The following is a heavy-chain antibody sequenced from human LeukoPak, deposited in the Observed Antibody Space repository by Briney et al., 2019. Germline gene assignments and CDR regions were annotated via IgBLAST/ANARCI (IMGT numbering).Heavy chain of an antibody. CDR3: ASLYGDYNWFDP. CDR1: GFTFSSYW. Sequence: GGSLRLSCAASGFTFSSYWMHWVCQAPGKGLVWVSRIDSDGSSTSYADSVKGRFTISRDNAKNTLYLQMYSLRAEDTAVYYCASLYGDYNWFDPWGQGTLVTVSS. D-gene: IGHD4-17*01. CDR2: IDSDGSST. J-gene: IGHJ5*02. V-gene: IGHV3-74*01.